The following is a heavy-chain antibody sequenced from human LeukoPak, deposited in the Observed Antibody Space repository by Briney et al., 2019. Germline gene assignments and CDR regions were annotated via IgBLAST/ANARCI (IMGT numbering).Heavy chain of an antibody. Sequence: AASVKVSCKTSGYSFTIFDINWVRQAPGQGLEFVGWMNPRTGDTVYAQKFQGRVTMTRDASIGTAYMELSRLRSDDTAVYYCAREDGIVGAPGILWGQGTLVTVSS. J-gene: IGHJ4*02. CDR1: GYSFTIFD. CDR2: MNPRTGDT. V-gene: IGHV1-8*01. D-gene: IGHD1-26*01. CDR3: AREDGIVGAPGIL.